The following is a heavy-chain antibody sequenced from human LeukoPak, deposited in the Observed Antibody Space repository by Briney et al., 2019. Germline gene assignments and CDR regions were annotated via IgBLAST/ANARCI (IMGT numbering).Heavy chain of an antibody. J-gene: IGHJ4*02. CDR1: GFTFSNYG. V-gene: IGHV3-23*01. D-gene: IGHD3-22*01. CDR3: AKDYDSSGYPLPDY. Sequence: PGGSLRLSCAVSGFTFSNYGMRWVRQAPGKGPELVSSISGSGGSTRYADSVKGRFTISRDNSKNTLYLQMNSLRAEDTAVHYCAKDYDSSGYPLPDYWGQGTLVTVSS. CDR2: ISGSGGST.